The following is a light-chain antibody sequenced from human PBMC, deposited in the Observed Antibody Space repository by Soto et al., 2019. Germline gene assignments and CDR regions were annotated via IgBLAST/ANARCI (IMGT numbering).Light chain of an antibody. V-gene: IGKV3-15*01. CDR2: GAS. CDR3: QHYNNQPLT. J-gene: IGKJ4*01. Sequence: EIVMTQSPATLSVSPGARATLSCRASQSVSSDLAWYQHKPGQAPRLLIYGASTRATGIPVRFSGSGSGTEFTLTISSLQSEDFAVYYCQHYNNQPLTFGGGTKVEIK. CDR1: QSVSSD.